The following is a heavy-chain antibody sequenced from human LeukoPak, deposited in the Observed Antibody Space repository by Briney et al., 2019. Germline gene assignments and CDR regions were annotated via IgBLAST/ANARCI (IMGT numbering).Heavy chain of an antibody. Sequence: SVKVSCKASGSTFSSYAISWVRQAPGQGLEWMGRIIPIFGTADYAQKFQGRVTITTDESTSTAYMELSSLRSEDTAVYYCARAELGYDSSGYDYWGQGTLVTVSS. J-gene: IGHJ4*02. D-gene: IGHD3-22*01. CDR1: GSTFSSYA. V-gene: IGHV1-69*05. CDR2: IIPIFGTA. CDR3: ARAELGYDSSGYDY.